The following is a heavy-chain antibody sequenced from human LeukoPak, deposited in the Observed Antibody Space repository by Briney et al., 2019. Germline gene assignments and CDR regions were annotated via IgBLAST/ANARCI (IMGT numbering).Heavy chain of an antibody. J-gene: IGHJ6*02. D-gene: IGHD5-18*01. V-gene: IGHV4-59*01. CDR1: GGSTSSYY. CDR2: IYYSGSP. Sequence: SETLSLTCTVSGGSTSSYYWSWLRQPPGKGLEWLGYIYYSGSPNYNPSLKSRVTISVDTSKNQFSLKLSSVTAADTAVYYCARAFVDTAMGHYYYYGMDVWGQGTTVTVSS. CDR3: ARAFVDTAMGHYYYYGMDV.